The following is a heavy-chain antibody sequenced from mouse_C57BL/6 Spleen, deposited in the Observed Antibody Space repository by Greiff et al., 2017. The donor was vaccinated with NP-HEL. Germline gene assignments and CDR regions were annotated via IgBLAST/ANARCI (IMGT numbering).Heavy chain of an antibody. CDR2: INYDGSST. CDR1: GFTFSDYY. D-gene: IGHD2-3*01. V-gene: IGHV5-16*01. CDR3: ARDEGYYGY. J-gene: IGHJ2*01. Sequence: EVKVVESEGGLVQPGSSMKLSCTASGFTFSDYYMAWVRQVPEKGPEWVANINYDGSSTYYLDSLKSRFIISRDNAKNILYLQMSSLKSEDTATYYCARDEGYYGYWGQGTTLTVSS.